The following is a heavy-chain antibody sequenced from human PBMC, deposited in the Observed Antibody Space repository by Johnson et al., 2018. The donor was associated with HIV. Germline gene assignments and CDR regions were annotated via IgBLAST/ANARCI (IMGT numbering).Heavy chain of an antibody. CDR1: GFTFSDYY. Sequence: QVQLVESGGGLVKPGGSLRLSCAASGFTFSDYYMSWIRQAPGKGLEWVSHISSRRGPISYSDSVKGRFTISRDNAKNSLYLQMNSLRAEDTAVYYCARAPRAFCDGDCYPNAFGIWGQGTMVTVSS. V-gene: IGHV3-11*04. D-gene: IGHD2-21*02. CDR3: ARAPRAFCDGDCYPNAFGI. J-gene: IGHJ3*02. CDR2: ISSRRGPI.